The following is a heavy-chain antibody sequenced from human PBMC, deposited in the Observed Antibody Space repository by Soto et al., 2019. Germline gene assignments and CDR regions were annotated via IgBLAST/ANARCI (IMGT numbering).Heavy chain of an antibody. J-gene: IGHJ4*02. V-gene: IGHV3-23*01. CDR2: ITGGGGT. CDR1: GFTFNVYA. Sequence: EVELLESGGGLVQPGGSLRLSCAASGFTFNVYAMNWVRQAPGKGLEWVSGITGGGGTNYGDSVRGRFTISRDSPRNTLYLQMDSLRADDTAVYYCARSRWKWELDYFDYWGQGTLVTVSS. CDR3: ARSRWKWELDYFDY. D-gene: IGHD1-26*01.